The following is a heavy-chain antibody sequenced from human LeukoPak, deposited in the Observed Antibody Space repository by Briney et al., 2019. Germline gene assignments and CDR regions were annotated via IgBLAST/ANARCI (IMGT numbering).Heavy chain of an antibody. J-gene: IGHJ4*02. V-gene: IGHV3-30*04. D-gene: IGHD4-11*01. CDR2: ISYDGSEK. Sequence: GGSLRLSCAASGFTFSTYAMHWGRQAPGEGLEWVAFISYDGSEKYYPDYVKGRFTISRDNSKNTLYLQINSLISEDTAVYYCANELRDRNYDFEYWGQGTLVTVSS. CDR1: GFTFSTYA. CDR3: ANELRDRNYDFEY.